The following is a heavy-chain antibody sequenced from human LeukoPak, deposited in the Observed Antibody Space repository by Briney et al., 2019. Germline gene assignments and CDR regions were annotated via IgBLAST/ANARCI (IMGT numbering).Heavy chain of an antibody. D-gene: IGHD2-21*02. J-gene: IGHJ6*02. CDR2: IYYSGST. Sequence: SQTLSLTCTVSGGSISSGGYYWSWIRQHPGKGLEWIGYIYYSGSTYYNPSLKSRVTISVDTSKNQFSLKLSSVTAADTAVYYCARGGIFVVVTASTDYGMDVWGQGTTVTVSS. V-gene: IGHV4-31*03. CDR3: ARGGIFVVVTASTDYGMDV. CDR1: GGSISSGGYY.